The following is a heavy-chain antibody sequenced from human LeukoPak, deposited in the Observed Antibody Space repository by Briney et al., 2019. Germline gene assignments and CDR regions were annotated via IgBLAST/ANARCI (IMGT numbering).Heavy chain of an antibody. Sequence: SQTLSLTCTVSGGSISSGDYYWSWIRQPPGKGLEWIGYIYYSGSTNYNPSLKSRVTISVDTSKNQFSLKLSSVTAADTAVYYCATDGSGSYYPFDYWGQGTLVTVSS. CDR2: IYYSGST. D-gene: IGHD3-10*01. V-gene: IGHV4-61*08. J-gene: IGHJ4*02. CDR1: GGSISSGDYY. CDR3: ATDGSGSYYPFDY.